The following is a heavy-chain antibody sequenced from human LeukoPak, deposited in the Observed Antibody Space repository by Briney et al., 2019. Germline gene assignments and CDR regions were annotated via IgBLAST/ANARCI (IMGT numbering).Heavy chain of an antibody. CDR2: IYYSGST. CDR3: ATIVSEYYYDSSGRLPFDY. Sequence: SETLSLTCTVSGGSISSSSYYWGWIRQPPGKGLEWIGSIYYSGSTYYNPSLKSRVTISVDTSKNQFSLKLSSVTAADTAVYYCATIVSEYYYDSSGRLPFDYWGQGTLVTVSS. CDR1: GGSISSSSYY. D-gene: IGHD3-22*01. V-gene: IGHV4-39*07. J-gene: IGHJ4*02.